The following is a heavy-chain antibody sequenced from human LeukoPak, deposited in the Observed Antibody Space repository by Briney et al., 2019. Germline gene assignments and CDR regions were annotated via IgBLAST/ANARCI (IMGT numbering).Heavy chain of an antibody. V-gene: IGHV1-69*13. CDR1: GGTFSSYA. CDR3: ARSGSYRGYDAFDI. D-gene: IGHD3-10*01. Sequence: ASVKVSCKASGGTFSSYAISWVRQAPGQGLEWMGGIIPIFGTANYAQKFQGRVTITADESTSTAYMELSSLRSEDTAVYYCARSGSYRGYDAFDIWGQGTMVTVSS. CDR2: IIPIFGTA. J-gene: IGHJ3*02.